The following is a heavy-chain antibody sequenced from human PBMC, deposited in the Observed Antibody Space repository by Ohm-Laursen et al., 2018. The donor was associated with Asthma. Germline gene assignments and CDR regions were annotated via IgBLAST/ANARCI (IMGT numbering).Heavy chain of an antibody. J-gene: IGHJ3*02. CDR2: ISYDGRQK. V-gene: IGHV3-30*09. CDR3: VREKYYDGVTLGALDI. Sequence: SLRLSCAASGFSFSSFAVAWVRQAPGKGLEWVSVISYDGRQKYYSDAVRGRFAISRDNSRNTLYLQMNSLRGEDTGLYYCVREKYYDGVTLGALDIWGRGTVVAVSS. D-gene: IGHD3-22*01. CDR1: GFSFSSFA.